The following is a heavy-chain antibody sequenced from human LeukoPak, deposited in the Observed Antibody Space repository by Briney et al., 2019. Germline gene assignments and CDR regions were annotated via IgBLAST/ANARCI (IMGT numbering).Heavy chain of an antibody. CDR1: GYSISSGYY. CDR3: ARLHCSSTSCYEVWFDP. V-gene: IGHV4-38-2*01. CDR2: IYYSGST. J-gene: IGHJ5*02. Sequence: PSETLSLTCAVSGYSISSGYYWGWIRQPPGKGLEWIGSIYYSGSTYYNPSLKSRVTISVDTSKNQFSLKLSSVTAADTAVYYCARLHCSSTSCYEVWFDPWGQGTLVTVSS. D-gene: IGHD2-2*01.